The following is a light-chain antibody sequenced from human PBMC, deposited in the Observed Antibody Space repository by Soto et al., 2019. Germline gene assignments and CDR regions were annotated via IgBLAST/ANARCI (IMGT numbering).Light chain of an antibody. CDR3: QHYDSYPIT. V-gene: IGKV1-5*01. CDR2: DAS. CDR1: QSISGW. Sequence: DIQMTQSPSTLSASVGDRVTITCRASQSISGWLAWYQQKPGKALNLLIYDASSLESGVPSRFSGSGSGTEFTLTISSLQPADFATYYCQHYDSYPITFGQGTRLEIK. J-gene: IGKJ5*01.